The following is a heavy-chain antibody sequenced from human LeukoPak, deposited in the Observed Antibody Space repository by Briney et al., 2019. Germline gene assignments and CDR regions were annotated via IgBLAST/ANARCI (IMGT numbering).Heavy chain of an antibody. D-gene: IGHD2-2*01. J-gene: IGHJ6*03. Sequence: PGGSLRLSCVGSGFTFKSFALTWVRQAPGKGLEWVSAISGGGGDYSYSADSVKGRFTISRDNAKNSLYLQMNSLRAEDTAVYYCARTGYCSSTSCRRKLLYYYYYMDVWGKGTTVTVSS. CDR2: ISGGGGDYS. V-gene: IGHV3-23*01. CDR3: ARTGYCSSTSCRRKLLYYYYYMDV. CDR1: GFTFKSFA.